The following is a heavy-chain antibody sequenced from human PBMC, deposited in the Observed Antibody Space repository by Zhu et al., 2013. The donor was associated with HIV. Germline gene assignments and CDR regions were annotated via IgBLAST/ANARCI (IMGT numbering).Heavy chain of an antibody. CDR3: AKDTTEGLLWFRESRGVPWGGDSYGMDV. Sequence: VQLVESGGGLVQPGRSLRLSCAASGFTFDDYAMHWVRQAPGKGLEWVSGISWNSGSIGYADSVKGRFTISRDNAKNSLYLQMNSLRAEDTALYYCAKDTTEGLLWFRESRGVPWGGDSYGMDVWGQGTTVTVSS. D-gene: IGHD3-10*01. J-gene: IGHJ6*02. CDR2: ISWNSGSI. V-gene: IGHV3-9*01. CDR1: GFTFDDYA.